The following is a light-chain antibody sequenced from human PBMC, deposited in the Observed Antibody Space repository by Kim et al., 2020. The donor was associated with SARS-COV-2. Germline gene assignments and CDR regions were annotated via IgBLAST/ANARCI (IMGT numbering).Light chain of an antibody. V-gene: IGKV1-5*03. CDR2: KAS. Sequence: DIQMTQSPSTLSASVGDRVTITCRASQSVSSWLAWYQQKPGKAPTLLIYKASTLESGVPSRFSGSGSGTEFTLTISSLQPDDFATYYCQQYNSYWTFGQGTKLEI. CDR1: QSVSSW. CDR3: QQYNSYWT. J-gene: IGKJ1*01.